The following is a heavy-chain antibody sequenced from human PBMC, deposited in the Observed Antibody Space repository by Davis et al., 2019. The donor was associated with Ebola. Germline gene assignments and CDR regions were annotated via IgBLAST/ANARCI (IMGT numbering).Heavy chain of an antibody. CDR1: GGSISSYS. D-gene: IGHD6-6*01. CDR2: INHSGST. CDR3: ARVARY. Sequence: SETLSLTCTVSGGSISSYSWSWIRQPPGKGLEWIGYINHSGSTNYNPSLKSRVTISVDTSKNQFSLKLSSVTAADTAVYYCARVARYWGQGTLVTVSS. V-gene: IGHV4-59*12. J-gene: IGHJ4*02.